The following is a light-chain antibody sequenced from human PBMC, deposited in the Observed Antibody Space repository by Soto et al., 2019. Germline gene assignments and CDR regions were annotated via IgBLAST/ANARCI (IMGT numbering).Light chain of an antibody. CDR2: DVS. V-gene: IGLV2-11*01. CDR1: SSDVGGYNY. J-gene: IGLJ1*01. CDR3: CSYAGSYTFYV. Sequence: QSVLTQPRSVSGSPGQSVTISCTGTSSDVGGYNYVSRYQQHPGKAPKLMIYDVSKRPSGVPDRFSGSKSGNTASLTISGLQAEDEADYYCCSYAGSYTFYVFGTGTQLTVL.